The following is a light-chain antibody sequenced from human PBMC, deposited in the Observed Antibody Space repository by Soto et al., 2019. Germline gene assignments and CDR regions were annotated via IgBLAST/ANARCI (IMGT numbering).Light chain of an antibody. Sequence: EIVLTQSPGTLSLSPGERATLSCRASQSVSSSYLAWYQQKPGQAPRLLIYGTASRATGIPDRFSGSGSGTDFTLTIRRMATEDFALYYCQQYGRSPLTFGGGTKVDIK. CDR2: GTA. CDR3: QQYGRSPLT. V-gene: IGKV3-20*01. CDR1: QSVSSSY. J-gene: IGKJ4*01.